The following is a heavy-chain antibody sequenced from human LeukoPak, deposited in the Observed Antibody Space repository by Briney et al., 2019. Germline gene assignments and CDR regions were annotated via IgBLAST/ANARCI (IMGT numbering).Heavy chain of an antibody. J-gene: IGHJ6*02. CDR1: GYTFSSYA. V-gene: IGHV1-3*02. Sequence: ASVKVSCKASGYTFSSYAIHWVRQAPGQRLEWMGWSSVGSVNTKYSQEFQGRATITRDTSASTAHMELSSLRSEDTAVYYCARGSAYGMDVWGQGTTVIVSS. CDR3: ARGSAYGMDV. CDR2: SSVGSVNT.